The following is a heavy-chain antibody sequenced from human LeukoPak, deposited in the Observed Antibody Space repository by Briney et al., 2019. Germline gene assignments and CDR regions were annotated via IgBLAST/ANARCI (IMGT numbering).Heavy chain of an antibody. CDR2: ISRDGGII. CDR3: AKDIGEFAARPFPDAFDI. CDR1: GFTFDDYT. V-gene: IGHV3-43*01. J-gene: IGHJ3*02. Sequence: GGSLRLSCAASGFTFDDYTMHWVREGPGTGLECVSLISRDGGIIYSAESVKGRFTISRDNSKNSLYLQMNTLRAEDTALYYCAKDIGEFAARPFPDAFDIWGQGTMVTVSS. D-gene: IGHD6-6*01.